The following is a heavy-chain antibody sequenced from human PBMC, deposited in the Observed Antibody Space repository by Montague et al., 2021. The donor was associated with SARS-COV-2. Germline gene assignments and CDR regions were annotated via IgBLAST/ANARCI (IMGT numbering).Heavy chain of an antibody. D-gene: IGHD3-10*01. CDR1: GGSFNKNS. Sequence: SETLSLPCAVYGGSFNKNSRGWIRQSPGSRLGLARIGDTDYRGRSNYNPSLKSRVTMSVDTSKNQFSLKLSSVTAADTAVYYCARGARQGYGFRLGSFDSWGQGTLVTVSS. J-gene: IGHJ4*02. CDR2: TDYRGRS. CDR3: ARGARQGYGFRLGSFDS. V-gene: IGHV4-34*01.